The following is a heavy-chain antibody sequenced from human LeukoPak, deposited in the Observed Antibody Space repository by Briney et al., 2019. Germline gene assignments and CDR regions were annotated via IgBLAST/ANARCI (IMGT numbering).Heavy chain of an antibody. D-gene: IGHD1-26*01. J-gene: IGHJ4*02. CDR3: AKDLCGSRSTSSTV. CDR2: ISGSGGST. CDR1: GFTLCLYA. V-gene: IGHV3-23*01. Sequence: QPGGSLSLVYAPSGFTLCLYAIIWLRQAPGRGLEWVSAISGSGGSTYYADSVKGRFTISRDNSKHTLYLQMNSLRAEDTAVYYRAKDLCGSRSTSSTVWRQGTLVTVSS.